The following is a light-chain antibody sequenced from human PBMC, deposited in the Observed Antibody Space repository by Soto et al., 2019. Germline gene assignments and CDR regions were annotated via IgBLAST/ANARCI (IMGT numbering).Light chain of an antibody. CDR2: SAS. J-gene: IGKJ1*01. Sequence: VSTHAPGPNSLSPGERATLAFISSQAVSSARLAWFQQKPGQAPRLLIYSASSRAPGIPDRFSGSGSETDFTLTITRLESEDFAVYSCHQYGSSLWTFGQGTKVAIK. V-gene: IGKV3-20*01. CDR3: HQYGSSLWT. CDR1: QAVSSAR.